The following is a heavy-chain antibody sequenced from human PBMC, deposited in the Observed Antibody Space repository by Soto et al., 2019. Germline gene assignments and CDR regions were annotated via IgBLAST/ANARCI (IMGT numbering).Heavy chain of an antibody. V-gene: IGHV4-59*01. J-gene: IGHJ6*02. CDR3: ASFVLGSGYERSPSYYYYGMDV. Sequence: SETLSLTCTVSGGSISSYYWSWIRQPPGKGLEWIGYIYYSGSTNYNPSLKSRVTISVDTSKNQFSLKLSSVTAADTAVYYCASFVLGSGYERSPSYYYYGMDVWGQGTTVTVSS. D-gene: IGHD5-12*01. CDR1: GGSISSYY. CDR2: IYYSGST.